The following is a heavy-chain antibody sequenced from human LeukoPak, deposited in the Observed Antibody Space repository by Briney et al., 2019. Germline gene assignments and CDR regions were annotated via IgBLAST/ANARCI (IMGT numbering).Heavy chain of an antibody. V-gene: IGHV3-21*01. CDR2: ISSSSSYI. J-gene: IGHJ4*02. D-gene: IGHD2-15*01. Sequence: PGGSLRLSCAASGFTFSSYSMNWVRQAPGKGLEWVSSISSSSSYIYYADSVKGRFTISRDNAKNSLYLQMNSLRAEDTAVYYCARDRLMVAATTLLDYWGQGTLVTVSS. CDR3: ARDRLMVAATTLLDY. CDR1: GFTFSSYS.